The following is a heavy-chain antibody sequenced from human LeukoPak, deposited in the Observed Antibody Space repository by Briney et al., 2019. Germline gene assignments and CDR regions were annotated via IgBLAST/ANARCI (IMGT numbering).Heavy chain of an antibody. Sequence: SETLSLTCTVSGGSISSYYWSWIRQPPGKGLEWIGYIYYSGSTNYNPSLKSRVTISVDTSKNQFSLKLSSVTAADTAVYYCARRTVVIGRDDYWGQGTLVTASS. D-gene: IGHD4-23*01. CDR2: IYYSGST. J-gene: IGHJ4*02. CDR3: ARRTVVIGRDDY. CDR1: GGSISSYY. V-gene: IGHV4-59*12.